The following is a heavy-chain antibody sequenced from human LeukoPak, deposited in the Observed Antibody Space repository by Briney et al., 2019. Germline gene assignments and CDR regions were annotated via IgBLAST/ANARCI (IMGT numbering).Heavy chain of an antibody. V-gene: IGHV1-24*01. J-gene: IGHJ5*02. Sequence: ASVKVSCKVSGYTLTELSMHWVRQAPGKGLEWMGGFDPEDGETIYAQKFQGRVTMTEDTSTDTAYMELSSLRSEDTAVYYCATHSPPSDSSSWYRWFDPWGQGTLVTVSS. CDR2: FDPEDGET. CDR3: ATHSPPSDSSSWYRWFDP. D-gene: IGHD6-13*01. CDR1: GYTLTELS.